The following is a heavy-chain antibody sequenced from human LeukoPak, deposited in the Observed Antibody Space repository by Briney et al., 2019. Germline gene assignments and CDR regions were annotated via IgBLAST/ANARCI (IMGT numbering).Heavy chain of an antibody. Sequence: SVKVSRKASGDTFSSYAISWVRQAPGQGLEWMGRIIPIFGIANYAQKFQGRVTITADKSTSTAYMELSSLRSEDTAVYYCARSGLGDTLVYWGQGSLVTVSS. J-gene: IGHJ4*02. CDR2: IIPIFGIA. D-gene: IGHD3-10*01. V-gene: IGHV1-69*04. CDR3: ARSGLGDTLVY. CDR1: GDTFSSYA.